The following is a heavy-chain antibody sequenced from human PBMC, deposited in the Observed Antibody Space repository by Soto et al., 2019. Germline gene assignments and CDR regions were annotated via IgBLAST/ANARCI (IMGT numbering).Heavy chain of an antibody. CDR2: IFSNDEK. CDR1: GFSLSNARMG. V-gene: IGHV2-26*01. D-gene: IGHD4-4*01. CDR3: ARMAPSVTYYGMDV. J-gene: IGHJ6*02. Sequence: ESGPTLVNPTETLTLTCTVSGFSLSNARMGVSWIRQPPGKALEWLAHIFSNDEKSYSTSLKSRLTISKDTSKSQVVLTMTNMDPVDTGTYYCARMAPSVTYYGMDVWGQGTTVTVSS.